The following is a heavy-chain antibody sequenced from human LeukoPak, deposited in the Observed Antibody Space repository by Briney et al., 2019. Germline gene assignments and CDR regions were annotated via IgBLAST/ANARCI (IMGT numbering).Heavy chain of an antibody. V-gene: IGHV7-4-1*02. CDR3: ARDPYLQSIAAAGSDFDY. CDR1: GYTFTGYY. J-gene: IGHJ4*02. D-gene: IGHD6-13*01. CDR2: INTNTGNP. Sequence: ASVKVSCKASGYTFTGYYMHWVRQAPGQGLEWMGWINTNTGNPTYAQGFTGRFVFSLDTSVSTAYLQISSLKAEDTAVYYCARDPYLQSIAAAGSDFDYWGQGTLVTVSS.